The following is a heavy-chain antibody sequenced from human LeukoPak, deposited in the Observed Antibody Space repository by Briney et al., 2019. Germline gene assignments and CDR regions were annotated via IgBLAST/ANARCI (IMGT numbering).Heavy chain of an antibody. D-gene: IGHD3-10*01. CDR2: IIPILGIA. V-gene: IGHV1-69*04. Sequence: SVKVSCKASGGTFSSYAISWVRQAPGQGLEWMGRIIPILGIANYAQKFQGRVTITADKSTSTAYMELSSLRSEDTAVYYCARDYPLYYYGSGSYYGYWGQGTLVTVSS. CDR1: GGTFSSYA. CDR3: ARDYPLYYYGSGSYYGY. J-gene: IGHJ4*02.